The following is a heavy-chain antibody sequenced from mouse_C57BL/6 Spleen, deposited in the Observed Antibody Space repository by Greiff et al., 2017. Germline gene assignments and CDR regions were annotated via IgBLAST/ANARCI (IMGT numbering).Heavy chain of an antibody. CDR1: GYSFTGYY. J-gene: IGHJ2*01. D-gene: IGHD1-1*01. CDR2: INPSTGGT. V-gene: IGHV1-42*01. CDR3: ARNFGSSLYFDY. Sequence: VQLKESGPELVKPGASVKISCKASGYSFTGYYMNWVKQSPEKSLEWIGEINPSTGGTTYNQKFKAKATLTVDKSSSTAYRQLKSLTSEDSAVYYCARNFGSSLYFDYWGQGTTLTVSS.